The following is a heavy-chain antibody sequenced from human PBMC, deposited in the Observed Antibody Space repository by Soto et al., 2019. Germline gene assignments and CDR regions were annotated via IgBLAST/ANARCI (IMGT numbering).Heavy chain of an antibody. CDR3: AIRTSVFEGVAMGGLDV. V-gene: IGHV1-69*14. D-gene: IGHD3-3*01. J-gene: IGHJ6*02. CDR2: IIPIFPTA. CDR1: GGTFSSYS. Sequence: QVQLVQSGAELKKPGSSVRVSCQASGGTFSSYSVKWVRQAPGQGLEWMGGIIPIFPTADHAQRFPGRFTITAEKSMNTAYMELSSLRSDDTAVYYCAIRTSVFEGVAMGGLDVWGQGTTVTVAS.